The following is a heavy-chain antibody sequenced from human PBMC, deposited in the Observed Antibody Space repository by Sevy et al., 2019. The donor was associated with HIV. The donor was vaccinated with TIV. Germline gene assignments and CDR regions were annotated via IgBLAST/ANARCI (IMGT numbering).Heavy chain of an antibody. CDR1: GYTFTSYG. Sequence: ASVKVSCKASGYTFTSYGISWVRQAPGQGLEWMGWISAYNGNKNYAQTLQGRVTMTNDTSTSTAYMELRSLRADDTAVYYCARGTVDCGSVYYMGGDLIDYWGQGTLVTVSS. CDR3: ARGTVDCGSVYYMGGDLIDY. V-gene: IGHV1-18*01. J-gene: IGHJ4*02. CDR2: ISAYNGNK. D-gene: IGHD3-3*01.